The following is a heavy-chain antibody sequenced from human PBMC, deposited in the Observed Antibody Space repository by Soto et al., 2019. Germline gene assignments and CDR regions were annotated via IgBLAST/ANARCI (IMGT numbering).Heavy chain of an antibody. J-gene: IGHJ4*02. V-gene: IGHV1-18*01. Sequence: QVHLVQSGAEVKEPGAAVKVSCKASGYTFTSNGISWVRQATGQGLEWMGWVSAYSGNPNYAQKIQGRVNMTTDTSTNTAYMELGSLRTDDTAVYFCARDVDYRFDSWGQGTLVTVSS. CDR1: GYTFTSNG. CDR3: ARDVDYRFDS. CDR2: VSAYSGNP. D-gene: IGHD4-17*01.